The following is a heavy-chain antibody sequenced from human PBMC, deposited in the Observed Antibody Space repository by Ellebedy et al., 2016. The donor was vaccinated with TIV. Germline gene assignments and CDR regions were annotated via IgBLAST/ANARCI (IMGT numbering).Heavy chain of an antibody. J-gene: IGHJ6*02. V-gene: IGHV3-7*03. CDR1: GFTFSNYW. CDR3: AKIKYGDYVEVAGLPSGIYYYYGMDV. CDR2: INQDVSEK. D-gene: IGHD4-17*01. Sequence: GESLKISCAASGFTFSNYWMSWVRQAPGKGLEWVANINQDVSEKYYVDSVKGRFTISRDNSKNTLYLQMNSLRAEDTAVYYCAKIKYGDYVEVAGLPSGIYYYYGMDVWGQGTTVTVSS.